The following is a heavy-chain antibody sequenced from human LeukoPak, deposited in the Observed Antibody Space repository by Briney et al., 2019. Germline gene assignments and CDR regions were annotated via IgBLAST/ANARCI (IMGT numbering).Heavy chain of an antibody. CDR3: SKDNESSAYYYSYSYFDS. CDR2: VSGSGGST. J-gene: IGHJ4*02. Sequence: GGSLRLSCAASGFTFSSHAMGGVRQAAEKGLEWGWVVSGSGGSTFYANSVKGRFTISRENSKTTLFLPMNSLRAEDTAIYYCSKDNESSAYYYSYSYFDSWGQGALVTVSS. D-gene: IGHD3-22*01. CDR1: GFTFSSHA. V-gene: IGHV3-23*01.